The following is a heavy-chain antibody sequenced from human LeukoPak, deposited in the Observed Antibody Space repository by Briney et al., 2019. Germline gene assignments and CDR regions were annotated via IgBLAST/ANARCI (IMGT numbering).Heavy chain of an antibody. D-gene: IGHD2-21*02. CDR2: INRNSDIM. Sequence: GGSLRLSCAPSGFSLSSYNMNWVRQAPRKGLEWRSYINRNSDIMYYADSVKGRFTISRDNAKNSLYLQVNSMRDEDTAVYYWARDRVTGAFDIWGQGTLVTVSS. J-gene: IGHJ3*02. V-gene: IGHV3-48*02. CDR3: ARDRVTGAFDI. CDR1: GFSLSSYN.